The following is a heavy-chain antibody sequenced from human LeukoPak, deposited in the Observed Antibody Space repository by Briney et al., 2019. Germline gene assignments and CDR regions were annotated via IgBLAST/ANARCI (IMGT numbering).Heavy chain of an antibody. Sequence: PGGSLTLSCAASGFTFSSHWMSWVRQPPGKGLEWVANIKQDGSEKYYVDSVKRRFPISRDNAKSSLYLQMNSLRAEDTAVYYCARIYDSGGYYSHYYYYYMDVWGKGTTVTISS. CDR3: ARIYDSGGYYSHYYYYYMDV. D-gene: IGHD3-22*01. CDR2: IKQDGSEK. V-gene: IGHV3-7*01. J-gene: IGHJ6*03. CDR1: GFTFSSHW.